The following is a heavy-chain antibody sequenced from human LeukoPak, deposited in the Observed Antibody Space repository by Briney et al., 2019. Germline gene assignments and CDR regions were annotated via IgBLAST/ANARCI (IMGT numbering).Heavy chain of an antibody. CDR1: GFTFSSYS. D-gene: IGHD3-16*01. CDR2: ISSSSSTI. V-gene: IGHV3-48*02. Sequence: GGSLRLSCAASGFTFSSYSMNWVRQAPGKGLEWVSYISSSSSTIYYADSVKGRFTISRDNAKNSLYLQMNNLRDEDTAVYYCARVRAKGFNDYVWGSYFTGYGMDVWGQGTTVTVSS. J-gene: IGHJ6*02. CDR3: ARVRAKGFNDYVWGSYFTGYGMDV.